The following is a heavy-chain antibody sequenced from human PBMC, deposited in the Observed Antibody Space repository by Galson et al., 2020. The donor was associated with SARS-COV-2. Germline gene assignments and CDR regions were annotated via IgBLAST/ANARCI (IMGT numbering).Heavy chain of an antibody. Sequence: ASVKVSCQASGYTFTNYYIHWVRQAPGQGPEWVGITNPSGDNAIYAQKFQGRVTMTGDTSTSTVYMEVSSVTTEDTAVYYCARGGGVVLAALDYWGQGTPVTVSS. D-gene: IGHD6-25*01. CDR2: TNPSGDNA. J-gene: IGHJ4*02. V-gene: IGHV1-46*01. CDR3: ARGGGVVLAALDY. CDR1: GYTFTNYY.